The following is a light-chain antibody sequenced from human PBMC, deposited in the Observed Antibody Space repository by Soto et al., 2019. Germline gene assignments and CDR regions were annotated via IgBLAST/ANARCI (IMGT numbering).Light chain of an antibody. V-gene: IGLV1-51*01. CDR1: SSIGNYF. CDR2: DNN. Sequence: QSVLTQPPSVSAAPGERVTISCSGNSSIGNYFVSWYLQLPGTAPKLLLYDNNKRPSGIPDRFSGSKSGTSATLGITGLQTGDEADYYCGTWSNSLGAWVFGGGTKLTVL. CDR3: GTWSNSLGAWV. J-gene: IGLJ3*02.